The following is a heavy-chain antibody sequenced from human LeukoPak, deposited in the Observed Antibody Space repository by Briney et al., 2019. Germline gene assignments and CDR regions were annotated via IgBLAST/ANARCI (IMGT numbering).Heavy chain of an antibody. CDR1: GFTFSSYS. J-gene: IGHJ4*02. Sequence: QSGGSLRLSCAASGFTFSSYSMNWVRQAPGKGLEWVSYISSSSSTIYYADSVKGRFTISRDNAKNSLYLQMNSLRAEDAAVYYCARWRAFCDTTTCYQPFDYWGQGTLVSVSS. D-gene: IGHD2-2*01. CDR2: ISSSSSTI. V-gene: IGHV3-48*01. CDR3: ARWRAFCDTTTCYQPFDY.